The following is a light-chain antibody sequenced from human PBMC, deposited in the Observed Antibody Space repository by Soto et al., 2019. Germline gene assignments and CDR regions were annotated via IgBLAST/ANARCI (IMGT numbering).Light chain of an antibody. CDR3: TSYTNRYTYV. CDR1: SSDVGGYDY. CDR2: NVY. V-gene: IGLV2-14*01. J-gene: IGLJ1*01. Sequence: SALTQSASVSGSPGQSITISCTGTSSDVGGYDYVGWYQQHPGKAPKLMIYNVYNRPSGVSFRFSGSKSGNTASLTISGLQTEDEADYYCTSYTNRYTYVFGTGTKVTVL.